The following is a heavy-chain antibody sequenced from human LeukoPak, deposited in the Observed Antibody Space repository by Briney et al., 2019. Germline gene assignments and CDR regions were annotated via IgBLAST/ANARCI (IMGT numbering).Heavy chain of an antibody. CDR2: ISSTRPTI. CDR1: GFSFSSYN. CDR3: ARDSGSYSGLETELEY. J-gene: IGHJ4*02. Sequence: PGGSLRLSCAASGFSFSSYNMNWVRQAPGKGLEWISYISSTRPTIYYADSVKGRFTISRDDAKNSLYLQMNSLRAEDTAVYYCARDSGSYSGLETELEYWGQGTLVTVSS. V-gene: IGHV3-48*01. D-gene: IGHD1-26*01.